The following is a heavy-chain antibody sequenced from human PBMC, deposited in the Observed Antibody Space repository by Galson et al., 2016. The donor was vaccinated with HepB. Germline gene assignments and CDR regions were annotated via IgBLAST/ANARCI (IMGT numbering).Heavy chain of an antibody. D-gene: IGHD3-9*01. J-gene: IGHJ4*02. V-gene: IGHV3-23*01. CDR1: GFTFDNHA. CDR3: ARGSAILTGYYAY. CDR2: VSGSGGIT. Sequence: SLRLSCAVSGFTFDNHAMSWVRQAPGKGLEWVSGVSGSGGITYYADSVKGRFTISRDTSKNKLYLQMNGLRAEDTAVYYCARGSAILTGYYAYWGQGTLITVSS.